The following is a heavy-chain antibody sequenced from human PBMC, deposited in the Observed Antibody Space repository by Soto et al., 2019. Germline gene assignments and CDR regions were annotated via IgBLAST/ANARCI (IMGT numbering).Heavy chain of an antibody. CDR2: ISGYTGKT. V-gene: IGHV1-18*01. CDR3: VRDGPNWGSYFDY. CDR1: GYSFSSYG. D-gene: IGHD7-27*01. J-gene: IGHJ4*02. Sequence: GASVKVSCKASGYSFSSYGFSWVRQAPGQGLEWMGWISGYTGKTHYAQKFQGRVTVTTDTSTTTAYVEVRGLRSDDTAVYYCVRDGPNWGSYFDYWGQGTLVTVSS.